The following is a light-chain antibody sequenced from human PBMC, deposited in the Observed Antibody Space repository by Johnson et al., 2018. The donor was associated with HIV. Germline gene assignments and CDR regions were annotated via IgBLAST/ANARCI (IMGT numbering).Light chain of an antibody. CDR2: ENN. V-gene: IGLV1-51*02. CDR3: GTWDSSLNSYV. CDR1: SSNIGNNY. Sequence: QSVLTQPPSVSAAPGQKVTISCSGSSSNIGNNYVSWYQQLPGTAPKLLIYENNKRPSGIPDRFSGSKPGTSTTLGITGLTTGDEADYYCGTWDSSLNSYVFGTGTKVSVL. J-gene: IGLJ1*01.